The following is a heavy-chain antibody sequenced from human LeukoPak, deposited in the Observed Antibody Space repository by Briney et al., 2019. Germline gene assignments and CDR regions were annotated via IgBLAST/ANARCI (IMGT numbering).Heavy chain of an antibody. CDR2: MNPNRGDT. CDR3: ARGLWGDFWSGDYYYYYMDV. D-gene: IGHD3-3*01. Sequence: ASVKVSCKASGYTFTMYDINWVRQATGQGREWMGWMNPNRGDTGYAQKFQGRGTITRNTSISTAYIELSSLRSEDTAVYYCARGLWGDFWSGDYYYYYMDVWGKGTTVTVSS. V-gene: IGHV1-8*03. CDR1: GYTFTMYD. J-gene: IGHJ6*03.